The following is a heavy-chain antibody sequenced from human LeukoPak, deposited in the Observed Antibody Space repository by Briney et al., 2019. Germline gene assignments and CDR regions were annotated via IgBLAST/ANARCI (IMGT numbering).Heavy chain of an antibody. CDR1: GYTFTSYG. V-gene: IGHV1-18*01. CDR3: ARVSKQQLVRPSPFDY. D-gene: IGHD6-13*01. J-gene: IGHJ4*02. Sequence: GASVKVSCKASGYTFTSYGISWMRQAPGQGLEWMGWISAYNGNTNYAQKLQGRVTMTTDTSTSTAYMELRSLRSDDTAVYYCARVSKQQLVRPSPFDYWGQGTLVTVSS. CDR2: ISAYNGNT.